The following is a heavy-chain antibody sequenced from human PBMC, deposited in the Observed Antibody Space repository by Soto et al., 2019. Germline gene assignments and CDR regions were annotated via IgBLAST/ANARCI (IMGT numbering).Heavy chain of an antibody. Sequence: QLQLQESGPGLVKPSETLSLTCTVSGGSVSSSNYYWGWIRQSPGKGLEWIGSIYYSGSTYYNPTLESRGTISVDNSKNQFSLKVISVTAADTAVYYCARLEGLATISYYFDYWGQGTLVTVSS. CDR1: GGSVSSSNYY. D-gene: IGHD3-9*01. CDR2: IYYSGST. CDR3: ARLEGLATISYYFDY. V-gene: IGHV4-39*01. J-gene: IGHJ4*02.